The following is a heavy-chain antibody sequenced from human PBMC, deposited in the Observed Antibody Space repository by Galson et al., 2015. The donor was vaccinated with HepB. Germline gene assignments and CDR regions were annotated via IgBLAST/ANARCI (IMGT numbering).Heavy chain of an antibody. CDR1: GGSFSDYG. J-gene: IGHJ6*03. Sequence: SVKVSCKASGGSFSDYGINWVRQAPGQGLEWMGGIIPIYGTVKHPMKFQGRVTITADESTSTAYMELTSLRSDDTALYYCARVVDCSGGNCYSRNYNYFYYMDDWGEGTTVTVSS. V-gene: IGHV1-69*13. CDR2: IIPIYGTV. CDR3: ARVVDCSGGNCYSRNYNYFYYMDD. D-gene: IGHD2-15*01.